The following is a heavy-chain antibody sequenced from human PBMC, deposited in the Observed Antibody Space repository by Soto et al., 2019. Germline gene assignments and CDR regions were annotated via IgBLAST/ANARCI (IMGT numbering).Heavy chain of an antibody. V-gene: IGHV3-23*01. D-gene: IGHD3-9*01. CDR1: GFTPTTTP. CDR3: ANSVRYFDN. Sequence: EVQLLESGGGLVLPGGSLRLSCAGSGFTPTTTPLSWVRKPPGKGLEWVTTISGTASRTYYVDSVKGRFFISRDNAKNTVTLQMKNLTLDDTAVYYCANSVRYFDNWGQGTRVTVSS. J-gene: IGHJ4*02. CDR2: ISGTASRT.